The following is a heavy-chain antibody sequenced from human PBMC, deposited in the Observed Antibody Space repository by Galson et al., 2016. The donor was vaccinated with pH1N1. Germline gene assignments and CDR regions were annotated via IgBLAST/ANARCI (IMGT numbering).Heavy chain of an antibody. J-gene: IGHJ6*03. Sequence: ETLSLTCTVSGGSVTSSSYYWGWIRQPPGRGLEWIGSLYDRGSTYYNSALTSRVAISIDTSKNQFSLKVNSVTAADAAVYYCATMKAVSGPLYIDVWGTGTTVTVSS. CDR3: ATMKAVSGPLYIDV. D-gene: IGHD3-22*01. CDR2: LYDRGST. V-gene: IGHV4-39*07. CDR1: GGSVTSSSYY.